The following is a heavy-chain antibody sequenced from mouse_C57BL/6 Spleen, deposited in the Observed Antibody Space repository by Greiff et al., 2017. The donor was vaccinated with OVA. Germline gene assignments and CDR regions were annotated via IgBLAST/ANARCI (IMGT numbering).Heavy chain of an antibody. CDR3: ARSRLTGTGFDY. V-gene: IGHV1-18*01. CDR2: INPNNGGT. Sequence: EVQLQQSGPELVKPGASVKIPCKASGYTFTDYNMDWVKQSHGKSLEWIGDINPNNGGTIYNQKIKGKATLTVDKSSSTAYMELRCLTSKDTAVYYCARSRLTGTGFDYWGQGTTLTVSS. J-gene: IGHJ2*01. D-gene: IGHD4-1*01. CDR1: GYTFTDYN.